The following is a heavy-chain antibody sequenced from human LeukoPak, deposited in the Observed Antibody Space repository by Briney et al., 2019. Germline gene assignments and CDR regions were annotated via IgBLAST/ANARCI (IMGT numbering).Heavy chain of an antibody. CDR3: AYDSSGYYYRPYYFDY. Sequence: SVKVSCKASGGTLSSYAISWVRQAPGQGLEWMGGIIPIFGTANYAQKFQGRVTITTDESTSTAYMELSSLRSEDTAVYYCAYDSSGYYYRPYYFDYWGQGTLVTVSS. D-gene: IGHD3-22*01. V-gene: IGHV1-69*05. CDR1: GGTLSSYA. J-gene: IGHJ4*02. CDR2: IIPIFGTA.